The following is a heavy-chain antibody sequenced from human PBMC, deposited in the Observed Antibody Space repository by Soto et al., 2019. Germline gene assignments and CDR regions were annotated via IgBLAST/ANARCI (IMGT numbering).Heavy chain of an antibody. CDR2: INHSGST. Sequence: QVQLQQWGAGLLKPSETLSLTCAVYGGSFSGYYWSWIRQPPGKGLEWIGEINHSGSTNYNPSLKSRVTISVDTSKNQFSLKLSSVTAADTAVYYCARRRTRASTPPYAFDIWGQGTTVTVSS. J-gene: IGHJ3*02. CDR3: ARRRTRASTPPYAFDI. D-gene: IGHD2-15*01. CDR1: GGSFSGYY. V-gene: IGHV4-34*01.